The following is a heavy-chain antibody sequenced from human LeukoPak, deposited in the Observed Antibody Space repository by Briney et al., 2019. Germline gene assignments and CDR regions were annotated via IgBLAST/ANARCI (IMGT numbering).Heavy chain of an antibody. CDR3: ARAYGSGPNRPLGDY. Sequence: GRSLRLSCAASGFTFSSYAMHWVRQAPGKGLEWVVVISYDGSNKYYADSVKGRFTISRDNSKNTLYLQMNSLRAEDTAVYYCARAYGSGPNRPLGDYWGQGTLVTVSS. CDR1: GFTFSSYA. CDR2: ISYDGSNK. J-gene: IGHJ4*02. D-gene: IGHD3-10*01. V-gene: IGHV3-30-3*01.